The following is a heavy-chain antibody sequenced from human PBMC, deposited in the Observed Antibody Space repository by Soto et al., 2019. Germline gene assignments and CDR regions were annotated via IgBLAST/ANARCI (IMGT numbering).Heavy chain of an antibody. D-gene: IGHD2-21*02. CDR2: IYSGGST. V-gene: IGHV3-53*04. CDR1: GFTVSSNY. CDR3: ARGRDSGGDCPTRFDP. J-gene: IGHJ5*02. Sequence: EVQLVESGGGLVQPGGSLRLSCAASGFTVSSNYMSWVRQAPGKGLEWVSVIYSGGSTYYADSVKGRFTISRHNSKNTLYLQMNSLGAEDTAMYYCARGRDSGGDCPTRFDPWGQGTLVTVSS.